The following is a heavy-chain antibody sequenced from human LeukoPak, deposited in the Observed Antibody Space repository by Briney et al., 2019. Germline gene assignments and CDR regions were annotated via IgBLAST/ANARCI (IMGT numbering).Heavy chain of an antibody. CDR1: GGSINSGGYY. V-gene: IGHV4-31*03. J-gene: IGHJ5*02. CDR2: IYYSGST. CDR3: ARDVDYLGRPSWFDP. Sequence: SETLSLTCTVSGGSINSGGYYWSWIRHHPGKGLEWIGYIYYSGSTYYNPSLKSRVTISLETSKNQFSLKLSSVTAADTAVYYSARDVDYLGRPSWFDPWGQGTLVTVSS. D-gene: IGHD3/OR15-3a*01.